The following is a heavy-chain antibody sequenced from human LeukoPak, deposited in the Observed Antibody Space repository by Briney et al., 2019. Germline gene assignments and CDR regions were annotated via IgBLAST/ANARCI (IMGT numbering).Heavy chain of an antibody. CDR1: GGTFSSYA. J-gene: IGHJ5*02. Sequence: SVKVSCKASGGTFSSYAISWVRQAPGQGREWMGRIIPIFGTANYAQKFQGRVTITTDESTSTAYMELSSLRSEDTAVYYCARVGGSGSQPDPWGQGTLVTVSS. CDR3: ARVGGSGSQPDP. D-gene: IGHD3-10*01. CDR2: IIPIFGTA. V-gene: IGHV1-69*05.